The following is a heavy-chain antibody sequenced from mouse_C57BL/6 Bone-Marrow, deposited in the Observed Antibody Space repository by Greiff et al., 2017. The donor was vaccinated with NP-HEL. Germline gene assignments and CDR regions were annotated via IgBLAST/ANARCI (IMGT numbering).Heavy chain of an antibody. CDR3: ASYYYGSSSYYAMDY. J-gene: IGHJ4*01. D-gene: IGHD1-1*01. V-gene: IGHV1-26*01. CDR1: GYTFTDYY. CDR2: INPNNGGT. Sequence: VQLQQSGPELVKPGASVKISCKASGYTFTDYYMNWVKQSHGKSLEWIGDINPNNGGTSYNQKFKGKATLTVDKSSSTAYMELRSLTSEDSAVYYWASYYYGSSSYYAMDYWGQGTSVTVSS.